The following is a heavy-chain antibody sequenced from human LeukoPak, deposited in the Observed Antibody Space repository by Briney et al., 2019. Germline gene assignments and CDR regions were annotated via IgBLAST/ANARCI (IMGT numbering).Heavy chain of an antibody. Sequence: PSETLSLTCTVSGGSISSYYWSWIRQPPGKGLEWIGYIYYSGSTNYNPSLKSRVTISVDTSKNQFSLKLSSVTAADTAVYYCARGLIKPSIAAAGTDYWGQGTLVTVSS. D-gene: IGHD6-13*01. CDR2: IYYSGST. J-gene: IGHJ4*02. CDR1: GGSISSYY. V-gene: IGHV4-59*12. CDR3: ARGLIKPSIAAAGTDY.